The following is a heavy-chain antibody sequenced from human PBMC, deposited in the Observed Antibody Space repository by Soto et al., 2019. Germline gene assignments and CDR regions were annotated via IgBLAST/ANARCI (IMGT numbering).Heavy chain of an antibody. CDR3: AFPPVDMATN. CDR2: ISSSSYI. J-gene: IGHJ4*01. D-gene: IGHD5-12*01. CDR1: GFTFSSYS. Sequence: XRCLRLTCAASGFTFSSYSMNWVRQAPGKGLEWVSSISSSSYIYYADSVKGRFTISRDNAKNSLYLQMNSLRAEDTAVYYCAFPPVDMATNWGHGTLVTVSS. V-gene: IGHV3-21*01.